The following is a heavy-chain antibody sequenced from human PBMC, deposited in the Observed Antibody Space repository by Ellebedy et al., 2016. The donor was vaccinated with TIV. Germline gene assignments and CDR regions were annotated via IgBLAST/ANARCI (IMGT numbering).Heavy chain of an antibody. V-gene: IGHV3-74*01. CDR2: INTDGSNT. J-gene: IGHJ5*02. D-gene: IGHD3-10*01. CDR3: GRGSAGRVEP. Sequence: GESLKISCAASGFTFSSYWMHWVRQVPGEGLQCVSRINTDGSNTDYADSVKGRFTISRDNAKNTLYLQMNSLRAEDTAVYYCGRGSAGRVEPWGQGTLVTVSS. CDR1: GFTFSSYW.